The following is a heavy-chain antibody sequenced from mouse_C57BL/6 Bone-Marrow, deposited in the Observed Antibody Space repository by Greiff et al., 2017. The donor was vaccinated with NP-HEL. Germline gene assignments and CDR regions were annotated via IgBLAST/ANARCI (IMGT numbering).Heavy chain of an antibody. CDR1: GYTFTSYW. V-gene: IGHV1-55*01. J-gene: IGHJ2*01. D-gene: IGHD1-1*01. CDR2: IYPGSGST. CDR3: ARSDGSRDYFDY. Sequence: QVQLQQPGAELVKPGASVKMSCQASGYTFTSYWITWVKQRPGQGLAWIGDIYPGSGSTNYNEKFKSKATLTVDTSSSTAYMQLSSLTSEDSAVYYCARSDGSRDYFDYWGQGTTLTVSS.